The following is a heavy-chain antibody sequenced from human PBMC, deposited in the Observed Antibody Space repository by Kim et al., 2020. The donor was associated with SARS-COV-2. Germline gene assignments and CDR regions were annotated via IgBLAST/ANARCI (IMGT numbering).Heavy chain of an antibody. Sequence: GGSLRLSCAASGLTFSNYWMNWVRLAPGKGLEWVGNIKPDGSQKNYVDSVKGRFTISRDNAQNSVYLQMNSLRAEDTAVYFCAGYYYASGSPHWGQGTLV. CDR3: AGYYYASGSPH. J-gene: IGHJ4*02. V-gene: IGHV3-7*01. D-gene: IGHD3-10*01. CDR2: IKPDGSQK. CDR1: GLTFSNYW.